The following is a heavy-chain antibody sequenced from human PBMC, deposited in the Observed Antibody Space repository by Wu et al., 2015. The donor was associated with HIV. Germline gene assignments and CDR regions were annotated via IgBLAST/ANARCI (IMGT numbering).Heavy chain of an antibody. V-gene: IGHV1-58*02. CDR2: IVVGSGNT. CDR1: GFTFTSSA. J-gene: IGHJ4*02. CDR3: AASTSYNWNDGFDY. Sequence: QLVQSGGEVKKPGASVKVSCKASGFTFTSSAMQWVRQARGQRLEWIGWIVVGSGNTNYAQKFQERVTITRDMSTSTAYMELSSLRSEDTAVYYCAASTSYNWNDGFDYWGQGTLVTVSS. D-gene: IGHD1-20*01.